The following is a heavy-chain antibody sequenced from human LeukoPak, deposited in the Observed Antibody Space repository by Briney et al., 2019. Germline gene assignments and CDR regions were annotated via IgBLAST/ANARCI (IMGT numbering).Heavy chain of an antibody. J-gene: IGHJ4*02. D-gene: IGHD3-10*01. V-gene: IGHV4-59*01. Sequence: PSETLSLTCTVSGGPISSYYWSWIRQPPGGGLEWIGYIYYSGCTNYNPSLKSRVTISVDTSKNQFSLKLSSVTAADTAVYYCARATMVRGVIPLNWGQGTLVTVSS. CDR1: GGPISSYY. CDR2: IYYSGCT. CDR3: ARATMVRGVIPLN.